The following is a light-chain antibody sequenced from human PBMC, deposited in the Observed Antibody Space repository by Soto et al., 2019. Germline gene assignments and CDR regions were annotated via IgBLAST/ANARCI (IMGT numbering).Light chain of an antibody. CDR3: QQCNAWPYS. CDR2: GAS. CDR1: LNVNNN. Sequence: EIIMRQSPATLSVSPGESATLSCRASLNVNNNVAWYQQRPGQAPRLLIYGASARATGIPARFSGSGSGTEFTLTISSLQSEDFAVYYCQQCNAWPYSFGQGTKLDIK. J-gene: IGKJ2*03. V-gene: IGKV3-15*01.